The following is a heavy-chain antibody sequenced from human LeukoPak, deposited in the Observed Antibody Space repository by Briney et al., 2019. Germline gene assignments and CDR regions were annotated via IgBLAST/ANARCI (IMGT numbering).Heavy chain of an antibody. CDR3: ARRWAAAGTLGWFDP. D-gene: IGHD6-13*01. CDR2: IYPGGSDT. J-gene: IGHJ5*02. CDR1: GYSFTSYW. Sequence: GESLKTSGKASGYSFTSYWIGWVRQMPGKGLEWTRIIYPGGSDTRYSPSFQGQVTISADKSISTAYLQWSSLKASDTAMYYCARRWAAAGTLGWFDPWGQGTLVTVSS. V-gene: IGHV5-51*01.